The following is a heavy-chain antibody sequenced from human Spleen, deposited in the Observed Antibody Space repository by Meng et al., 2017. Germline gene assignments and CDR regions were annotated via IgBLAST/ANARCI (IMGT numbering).Heavy chain of an antibody. CDR2: ISYSGTT. D-gene: IGHD2-8*01. CDR3: ARATYGFYPNFDP. V-gene: IGHV4-34*01. J-gene: IGHJ5*02. Sequence: VELQQWWAALLKPSETLSLTCVVSGGSFSDYYWSGIRQPPGKGLEWVGEISYSGTTSYKPSLKSRVTISIDTSKNQFSLKLTSVTAADTAIYYCARATYGFYPNFDPWGQGTLVTVSS. CDR1: GGSFSDYY.